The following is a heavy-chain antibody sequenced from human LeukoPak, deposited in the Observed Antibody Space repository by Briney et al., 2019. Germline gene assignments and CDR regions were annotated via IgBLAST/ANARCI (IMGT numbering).Heavy chain of an antibody. CDR1: GGSISSYY. D-gene: IGHD1-26*01. V-gene: IGHV4-59*01. CDR2: IFYTGST. Sequence: SETLSLTCTVSGGSISSYYWSWIRQPPGKGLEWIGYIFYTGSTNYNPSLKSRVTISVDTSKDQFSLKLSSAAAADTAVYYCARDRSGSHVFDIWGQGTTVTVSS. J-gene: IGHJ3*02. CDR3: ARDRSGSHVFDI.